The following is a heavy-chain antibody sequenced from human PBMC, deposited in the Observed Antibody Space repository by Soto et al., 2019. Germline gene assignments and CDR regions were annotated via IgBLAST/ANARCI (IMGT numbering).Heavy chain of an antibody. CDR1: GFTFSNYG. D-gene: IGHD2-15*01. J-gene: IGHJ4*02. CDR2: ISGSGGRT. Sequence: EVQVLESGGGLVQPGGSLRLSCAASGFTFSNYGMSWVRQAPGKGLEWVSSISGSGGRTYYADSVKGRFTISRDNSKNTLYLQTVSLRAEDTAFYYCAKSDCSGGSCYFPFDCWGQGTLVTVSS. CDR3: AKSDCSGGSCYFPFDC. V-gene: IGHV3-23*01.